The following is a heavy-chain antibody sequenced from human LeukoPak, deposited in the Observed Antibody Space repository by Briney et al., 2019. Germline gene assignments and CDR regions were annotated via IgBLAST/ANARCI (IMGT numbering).Heavy chain of an antibody. CDR3: ARELGSGLDY. J-gene: IGHJ4*02. D-gene: IGHD6-19*01. V-gene: IGHV3-30-3*01. CDR1: KFTFSNYV. Sequence: PGGSLRLSCAASKFTFSNYVMHWVRQAPGKGLEWVAIISYDGSNKYYADSVKGRFTISRDNSKNTLYLQMNSLRAEDTALYYCARELGSGLDYWGQGTLVTVSS. CDR2: ISYDGSNK.